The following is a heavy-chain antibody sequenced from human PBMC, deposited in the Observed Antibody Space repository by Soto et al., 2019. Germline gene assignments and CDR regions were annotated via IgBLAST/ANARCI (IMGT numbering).Heavy chain of an antibody. CDR2: TYHRGST. D-gene: IGHD2-15*01. V-gene: IGHV4-59*01. CDR1: GVSISSYF. CDR3: ARIGGYHGPLDY. J-gene: IGHJ4*02. Sequence: ESLCLTCSVSGVSISSYFWSWIRQPPGRGLEWIGYTYHRGSTNYSPSLKSRVAISLDTSENQFSLKVSSVTAADTAVYYCARIGGYHGPLDYWGQGTPVTVS.